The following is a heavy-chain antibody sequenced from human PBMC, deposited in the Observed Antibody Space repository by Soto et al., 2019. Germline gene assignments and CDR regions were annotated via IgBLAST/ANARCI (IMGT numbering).Heavy chain of an antibody. J-gene: IGHJ4*01. CDR1: GYTFTSYA. CDR3: TTDSYSTMIVVRFDY. V-gene: IGHV1-3*01. D-gene: IGHD3-22*01. CDR2: INAGNGNT. Sequence: ASVKVSCTASGYTFTSYAMHWVRQAPGQRLEWMGWINAGNGNTKYSQKFQGRVTITRDTSASTAYMELSSLRSEDTAVYFCTTDSYSTMIVVRFDYWGHGTLVTVSS.